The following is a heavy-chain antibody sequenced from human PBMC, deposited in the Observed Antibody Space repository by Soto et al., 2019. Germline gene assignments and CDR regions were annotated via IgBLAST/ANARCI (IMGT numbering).Heavy chain of an antibody. CDR1: GYPVTAYY. V-gene: IGHV1-2*02. CDR2: INPANGAA. Sequence: QLHLVQSGAVVKKPGASVTVSCSASGYPVTAYYMHWVRQAPGRGLEWMGGINPANGAAKYTQTFPGRVTMARDTSTRTVFKELSGLTSEDTAVFYWARGGGVGVAGSAAFDMWGQGTLVTVSS. CDR3: ARGGGVGVAGSAAFDM. D-gene: IGHD3-3*01. J-gene: IGHJ3*02.